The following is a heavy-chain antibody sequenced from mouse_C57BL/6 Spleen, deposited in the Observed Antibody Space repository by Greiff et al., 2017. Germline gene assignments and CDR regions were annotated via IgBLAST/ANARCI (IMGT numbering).Heavy chain of an antibody. Sequence: QVQLQQPGAELVRPGSSVKLSCKASGYTFTSYWMHWVKQRPIQGLEWIGNIDPSDSETHYNQKFKDKATLTVDKSSSTAYMQLSSLTSEDSAVYYCSRDYDGYYRVDYWGQGTTLTVSS. D-gene: IGHD2-3*01. J-gene: IGHJ2*01. V-gene: IGHV1-52*01. CDR1: GYTFTSYW. CDR2: IDPSDSET. CDR3: SRDYDGYYRVDY.